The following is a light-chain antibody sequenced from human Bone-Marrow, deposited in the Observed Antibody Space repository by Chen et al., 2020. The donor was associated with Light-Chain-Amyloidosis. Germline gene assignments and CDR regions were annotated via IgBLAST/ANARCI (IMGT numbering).Light chain of an antibody. Sequence: YDLTPPPSVSVSPGQTGRINCAGDDLPTKYAYWYQQKPGQAPVLVIHRDTERPSGISERFSGYSSGRTATLTISGVQAEDEADYHCQSVDSSGTYEVIFGGGTKLTVL. CDR3: QSVDSSGTYEVI. CDR1: DLPTKY. V-gene: IGLV3-25*03. J-gene: IGLJ2*01. CDR2: RDT.